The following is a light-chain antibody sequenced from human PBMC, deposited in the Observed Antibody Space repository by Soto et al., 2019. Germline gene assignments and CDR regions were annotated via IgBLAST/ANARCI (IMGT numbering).Light chain of an antibody. CDR3: QQYNSWPLT. CDR1: KNIPDK. CDR2: DAS. Sequence: DIVLTQSPAALSVSPGEGVSLSCTASKNIPDKLAWYQQKPGQTPRVLIYDASTRATGISGSFSGSGSGTEFTLTISSLQSEDFAVYYCQQYNSWPLTFGGGTKVDIK. V-gene: IGKV3-15*01. J-gene: IGKJ4*02.